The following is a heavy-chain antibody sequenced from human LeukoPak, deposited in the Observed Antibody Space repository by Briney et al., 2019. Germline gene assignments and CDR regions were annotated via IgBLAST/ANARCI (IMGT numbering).Heavy chain of an antibody. J-gene: IGHJ4*02. Sequence: GGSLRLSCAASGFTFSSYAMSWVRQAPGKGLEWVSAISGSGDSTYYGDSVKGRFTISRDNSKNTLYLQMNSLRAEDTAVYYCANQAGKTEPFDYWGQGTLVTVSS. CDR3: ANQAGKTEPFDY. CDR2: ISGSGDST. V-gene: IGHV3-23*01. D-gene: IGHD1-14*01. CDR1: GFTFSSYA.